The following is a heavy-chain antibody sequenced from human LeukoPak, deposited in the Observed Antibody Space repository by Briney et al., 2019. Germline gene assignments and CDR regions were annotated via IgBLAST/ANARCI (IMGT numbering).Heavy chain of an antibody. J-gene: IGHJ3*02. D-gene: IGHD3-3*02. CDR2: INPSGGTT. Sequence: GASVKVSCKASGYTFTSYYMHWVRQAPGQGLEWMGIINPSGGTTNYAQKFQGRVTMTRDTSTSTVYMELSSLRSEDTAVYYCARVPIFGVGPLLDAFDIWGQGTMVTVSS. V-gene: IGHV1-46*01. CDR3: ARVPIFGVGPLLDAFDI. CDR1: GYTFTSYY.